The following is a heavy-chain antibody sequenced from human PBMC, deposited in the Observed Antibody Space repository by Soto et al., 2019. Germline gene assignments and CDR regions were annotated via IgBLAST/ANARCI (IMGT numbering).Heavy chain of an antibody. Sequence: HPGGSLRLSCAASGFTFSSYAMNWVRQAPGKGLEWVSAISGSGGSTYYADSVKGRFTISRDNSKNTLYLQMNSLRAEDTAVYYCANQFTVTTGFDYWGQGTLVTVSS. D-gene: IGHD4-17*01. CDR2: ISGSGGST. V-gene: IGHV3-23*01. J-gene: IGHJ4*02. CDR1: GFTFSSYA. CDR3: ANQFTVTTGFDY.